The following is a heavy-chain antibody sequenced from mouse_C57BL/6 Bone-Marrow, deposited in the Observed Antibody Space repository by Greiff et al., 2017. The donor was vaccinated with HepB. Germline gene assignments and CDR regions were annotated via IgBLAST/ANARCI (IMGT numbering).Heavy chain of an antibody. V-gene: IGHV1-19*01. D-gene: IGHD2-4*01. Sequence: EVQLQESGPVLVKPGASVKMSCKASGYTFTDYYMNWVKQSHGKSLEWIGVINPYNGGTSYNQKFKGKATLTVDKSSSTAYMGLNSLTSEDSAVYYGARGPYDYDEGAWFAYWGQGTLVTVSA. CDR2: INPYNGGT. CDR1: GYTFTDYY. CDR3: ARGPYDYDEGAWFAY. J-gene: IGHJ3*01.